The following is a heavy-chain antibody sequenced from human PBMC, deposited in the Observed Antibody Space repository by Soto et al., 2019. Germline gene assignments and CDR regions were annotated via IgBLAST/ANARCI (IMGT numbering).Heavy chain of an antibody. D-gene: IGHD3-10*01. V-gene: IGHV3-23*01. CDR1: GFIFRNYA. CDR3: ARGKGSSLIDWFDP. Sequence: LRLSCAASGFIFRNYAVAWVRQVPGKGLEWVSTVTGGGVTVYADSVKGRFTISRDNSKNILYLQMNSLRDEDTALYYCARGKGSSLIDWFDPWGQGTLVTVSS. CDR2: VTGGGVT. J-gene: IGHJ5*02.